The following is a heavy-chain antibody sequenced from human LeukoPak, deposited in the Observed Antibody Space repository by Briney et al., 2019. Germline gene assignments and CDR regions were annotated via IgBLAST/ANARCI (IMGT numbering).Heavy chain of an antibody. CDR1: GFTFSSYS. V-gene: IGHV3-21*04. CDR2: ISSSSSYI. CDR3: ARGDYDFWSGYYGG. D-gene: IGHD3-3*01. Sequence: GGSLRLSCAASGFTFSSYSMNWVRQAPGKGLEWVSSISSSSSYIYYADSVKGRFTISRDNAKNSLYLQMNSLRAEDTAVYYCARGDYDFWSGYYGGWGQGTLVTVSS. J-gene: IGHJ4*02.